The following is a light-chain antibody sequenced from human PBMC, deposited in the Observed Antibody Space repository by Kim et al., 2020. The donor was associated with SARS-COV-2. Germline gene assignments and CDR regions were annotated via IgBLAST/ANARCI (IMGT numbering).Light chain of an antibody. CDR3: NSRDSSGNRLV. V-gene: IGLV3-19*01. J-gene: IGLJ2*01. CDR1: SLRKFY. CDR2: GKD. Sequence: LGQTVRITCQGDSLRKFYASWYQQKPGQAPVLVVHGKDNRPSGIPDRFSASSSGNTASLTITGAQAEDEADYYCNSRDSSGNRLVFGGGTKVTVL.